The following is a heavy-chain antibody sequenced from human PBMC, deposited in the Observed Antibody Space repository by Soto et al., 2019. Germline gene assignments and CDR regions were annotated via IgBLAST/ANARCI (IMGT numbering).Heavy chain of an antibody. CDR3: ARGGPLHRYRVWGY. D-gene: IGHD1-26*01. CDR2: IYPGDSDT. CDR1: GYSFTTFW. Sequence: GESLKISCKGSGYSFTTFWIGWVRQMPGKGLEWMGIIYPGDSDTRYNPSLKSRVTISVDTSKNQFSLKLSSVTAADTAVYYCARGGPLHRYRVWGYWGQGTLVTVSS. J-gene: IGHJ4*02. V-gene: IGHV5-51*01.